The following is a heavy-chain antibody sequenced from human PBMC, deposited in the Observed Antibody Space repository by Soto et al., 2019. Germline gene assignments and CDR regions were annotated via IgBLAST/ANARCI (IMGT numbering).Heavy chain of an antibody. CDR2: IIPIFGTA. CDR1: GGTFSSYA. Sequence: ASVKVSCKASGGTFSSYAISWVRQAPGQGLEWMGGIIPIFGTANYAQKFQGRVTITADESTSTAYMELSSLRSEDTAVYYCAGDFWSGYGAFDIWGQGTMVTVSS. V-gene: IGHV1-69*13. J-gene: IGHJ3*02. CDR3: AGDFWSGYGAFDI. D-gene: IGHD3-3*01.